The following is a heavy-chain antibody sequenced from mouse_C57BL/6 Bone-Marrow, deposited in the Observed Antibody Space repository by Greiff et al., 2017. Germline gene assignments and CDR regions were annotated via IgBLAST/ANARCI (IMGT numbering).Heavy chain of an antibody. D-gene: IGHD1-1*01. CDR3: ARLRYLDY. V-gene: IGHV1-19*01. CDR2: INPYNGGT. Sequence: EVQLQQSGPVLVKLGASVKMSCKASGYTFTDYYMNWVKQSHGKSLEWIGVINPYNGGTSSNQKFKGKATLTVNKSSSTAYMELNSLTSEDSAVYYCARLRYLDYWGQGTSLTISS. J-gene: IGHJ2*03. CDR1: GYTFTDYY.